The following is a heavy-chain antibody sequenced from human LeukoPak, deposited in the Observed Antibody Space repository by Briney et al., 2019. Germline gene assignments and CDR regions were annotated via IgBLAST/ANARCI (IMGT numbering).Heavy chain of an antibody. CDR1: GGTFSSYA. D-gene: IGHD3-10*01. J-gene: IGHJ4*02. CDR2: IIPIFGTA. Sequence: SVKVSCKASGGTFSSYAISWVRQAPGQGLEWMGGIIPIFGTANYAQKFQGRVTFTADKSTTTAYMELSSLRSEDTAVYYCARAEEDRSGSFCGGYWGQGTLITVSS. CDR3: ARAEEDRSGSFCGGY. V-gene: IGHV1-69*06.